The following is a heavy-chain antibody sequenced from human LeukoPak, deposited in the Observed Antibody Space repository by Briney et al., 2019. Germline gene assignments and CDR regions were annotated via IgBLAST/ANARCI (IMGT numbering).Heavy chain of an antibody. J-gene: IGHJ5*02. CDR3: ATGETGTCLGH. CDR2: ISYDGKNK. CDR1: GFSFSNHA. Sequence: PGGSLRLSCAASGFSFSNHAMHWVRQAPDKGLEWVSFISYDGKNKFYVDSVKGRFAISRDNSKNTLQLQMNSLRVEDTAIYYCATGETGTCLGHWGQGILVTVSS. V-gene: IGHV3-30*09. D-gene: IGHD1-1*01.